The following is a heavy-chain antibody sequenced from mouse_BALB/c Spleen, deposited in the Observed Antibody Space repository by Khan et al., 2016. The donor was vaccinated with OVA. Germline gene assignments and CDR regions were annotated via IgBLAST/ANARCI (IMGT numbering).Heavy chain of an antibody. CDR3: TRIYRSDFDY. V-gene: IGHV1-20*02. J-gene: IGHJ2*01. Sequence: VQLQHPGPELVRPGASVKISCKASGYSFTGYFMNWVMQSHGKSLEWIGRINPHIGETFYNQRFKDKATLTVDESSSTAHMELRSLASEDSAVYYCTRIYRSDFDYWGQGTTLTVSS. CDR1: GYSFTGYF. CDR2: INPHIGET. D-gene: IGHD1-1*01.